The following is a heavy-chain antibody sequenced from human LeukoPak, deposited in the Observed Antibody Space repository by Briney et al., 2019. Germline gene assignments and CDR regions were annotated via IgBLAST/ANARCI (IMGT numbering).Heavy chain of an antibody. D-gene: IGHD2-15*01. Sequence: GGSLRLSCAASGFTFSDYYMSWIRQAPGKGLEWVSYISNSGSTIYYADSVKGRFTISRDNAKNSLYLQMNSLRAEDTAVYYCARGHEYSHYYYYYMDVWGKGTTVTISS. J-gene: IGHJ6*03. CDR2: ISNSGSTI. CDR3: ARGHEYSHYYYYYMDV. CDR1: GFTFSDYY. V-gene: IGHV3-11*04.